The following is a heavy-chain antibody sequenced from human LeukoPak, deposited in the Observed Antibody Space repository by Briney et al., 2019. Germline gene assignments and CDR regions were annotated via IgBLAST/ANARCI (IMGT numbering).Heavy chain of an antibody. CDR2: IIPIFGTA. CDR3: ARDLPGWPNWFDP. CDR1: GGTFSSYA. V-gene: IGHV1-69*05. Sequence: ASVKVSCKASGGTFSSYAISWVRQAPGQGLEWMGGIIPIFGTANYAQKFQGRVTITTDESTSTACMELSSLRSEDTAVYYCARDLPGWPNWFDPWGQGTLVTVSS. J-gene: IGHJ5*02. D-gene: IGHD5-24*01.